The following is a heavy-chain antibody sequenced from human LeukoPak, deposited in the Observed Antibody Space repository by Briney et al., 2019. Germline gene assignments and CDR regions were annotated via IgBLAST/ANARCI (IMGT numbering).Heavy chain of an antibody. CDR3: ARAGGYYDFWSGYYSHY. Sequence: EASVKVSCKASGYTFTSYGISWVRQAPGQGLEWMGWISSYNGNTNDAQKLQGRVTMPTGPSTSTAYMELRSLRSDDTAVYYCARAGGYYDFWSGYYSHYWGQGTLVNVSS. J-gene: IGHJ4*02. D-gene: IGHD3-3*01. CDR1: GYTFTSYG. V-gene: IGHV1-18*01. CDR2: ISSYNGNT.